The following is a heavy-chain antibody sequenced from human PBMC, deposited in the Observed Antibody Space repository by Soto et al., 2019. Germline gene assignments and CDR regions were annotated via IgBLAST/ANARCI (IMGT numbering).Heavy chain of an antibody. J-gene: IGHJ4*02. CDR3: ARDLGVGAASDY. D-gene: IGHD1-26*01. Sequence: QVQLVQSGAEVKKPGASVKVSCKASGYIFTSYAMHWVRQAPGQRLEWMGWINAGNRNTKYSQKFQGRVTITRDTSASTAYMELSSLRSEDTAVYYCARDLGVGAASDYWGQGTLVTVSS. CDR2: INAGNRNT. CDR1: GYIFTSYA. V-gene: IGHV1-3*01.